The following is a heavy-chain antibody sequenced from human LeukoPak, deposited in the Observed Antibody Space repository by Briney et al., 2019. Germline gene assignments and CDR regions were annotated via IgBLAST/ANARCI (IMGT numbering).Heavy chain of an antibody. CDR2: VYYTGST. V-gene: IGHV4-59*01. D-gene: IGHD5-12*01. Sequence: PSETLSLTCTVSGGSISSYYWSWVRQPPGKGLEWIGFVYYTGSTNYSPSLKSRVTISVDTSKNQFSLKLRSVTAADTAVYYCARGWDIVATTTFDYWGQGTLVTVSS. J-gene: IGHJ4*02. CDR3: ARGWDIVATTTFDY. CDR1: GGSISSYY.